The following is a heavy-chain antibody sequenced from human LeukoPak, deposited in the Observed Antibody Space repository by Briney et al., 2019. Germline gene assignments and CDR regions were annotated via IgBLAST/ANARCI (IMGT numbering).Heavy chain of an antibody. CDR1: GVTFSSYA. J-gene: IGHJ4*02. CDR2: ISGNGDIT. V-gene: IGHV3-23*01. CDR3: AKDLRGTLSSRGPFEY. D-gene: IGHD1-1*01. Sequence: GGALRLSCAASGVTFSSYAMSWGRQAPEKGLEWVSAISGNGDITYYADTVKGRFSVSRDNSKNTLYLQLNSLRAEDTAVYYCAKDLRGTLSSRGPFEYWGQGTLVTVSS.